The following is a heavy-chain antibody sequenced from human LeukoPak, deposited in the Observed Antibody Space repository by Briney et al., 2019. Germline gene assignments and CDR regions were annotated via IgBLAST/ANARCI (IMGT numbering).Heavy chain of an antibody. J-gene: IGHJ4*02. CDR2: IYYSGNT. D-gene: IGHD1-26*01. CDR3: ARDSLGAGTVGATSGY. V-gene: IGHV4-39*02. Sequence: SETLSLTCTVSGGSISSSSFYWGWIRQPPGEGLEWIGTIYYSGNTYYNPSLKSRVTISVDTSKNQFSLKLNSVTAADTAVYYCARDSLGAGTVGATSGYWGQGTLVTVSS. CDR1: GGSISSSSFY.